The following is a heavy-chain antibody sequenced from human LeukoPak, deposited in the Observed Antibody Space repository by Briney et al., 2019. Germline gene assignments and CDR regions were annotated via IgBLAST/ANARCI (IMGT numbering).Heavy chain of an antibody. CDR2: FSAHKGKT. V-gene: IGHV1-18*01. D-gene: IGHD2-2*01. Sequence: ASVTVSFKSSGYTFTIYGITWVRQAPGQGLEWMGWFSAHKGKTNYAQKFQGRVTMTTDTPTSTAYMELRSLRSDDTAVYYCARGDVVVSAAVRFDPWGQGTLVTVSS. J-gene: IGHJ5*02. CDR3: ARGDVVVSAAVRFDP. CDR1: GYTFTIYG.